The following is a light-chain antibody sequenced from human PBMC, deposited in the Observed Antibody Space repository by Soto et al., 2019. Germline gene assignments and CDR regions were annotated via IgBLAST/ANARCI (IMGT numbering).Light chain of an antibody. CDR2: DVS. CDR3: NSYTSSGTYV. CDR1: SSDVGLYNY. V-gene: IGLV2-14*03. Sequence: QSVLTQPASVSGSPGQSITISCTGTSSDVGLYNYVSWYRPLPGKAPELIIYDVSNRPSGVSNRFSGSKSANTASLTISGLQAEYEADYYCNSYTSSGTYVFGTGTKVTVL. J-gene: IGLJ1*01.